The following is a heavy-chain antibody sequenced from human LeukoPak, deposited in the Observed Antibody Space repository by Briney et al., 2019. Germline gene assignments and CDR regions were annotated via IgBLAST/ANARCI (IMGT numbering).Heavy chain of an antibody. D-gene: IGHD6-19*01. CDR2: IYYSGST. CDR3: ARDRGIAVADDYYYGMDV. V-gene: IGHV4-59*01. Sequence: SETLSLTCTVSGGSISSYYWSWIRQPPGKGLEWIGYIYYSGSTNYNPSLKSRVTISVDTSKNQFSLKLSSVTAADTAVYYCARDRGIAVADDYYYGMDVWDQGTTVTVSS. CDR1: GGSISSYY. J-gene: IGHJ6*02.